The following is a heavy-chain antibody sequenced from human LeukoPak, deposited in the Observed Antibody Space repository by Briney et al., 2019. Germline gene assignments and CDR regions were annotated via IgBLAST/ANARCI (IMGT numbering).Heavy chain of an antibody. D-gene: IGHD3-10*01. CDR2: IYYSGST. Sequence: SETLSLTCTVSSGSISSSSYYWGWIRQPPGKGLEWIGSIYYSGSTYYNPSLKSRVTISVDTSKNQFSLKLSSVTAADTAVYYCAREAGGSGLLYYFDYWGQGTLVTVSS. V-gene: IGHV4-39*07. CDR3: AREAGGSGLLYYFDY. CDR1: SGSISSSSYY. J-gene: IGHJ4*02.